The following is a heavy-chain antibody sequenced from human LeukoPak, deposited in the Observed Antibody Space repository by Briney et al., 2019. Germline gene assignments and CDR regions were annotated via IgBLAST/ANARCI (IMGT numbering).Heavy chain of an antibody. J-gene: IGHJ5*02. V-gene: IGHV3-23*01. Sequence: GGSLRLSCAVSGFTFSNYGMSWVRQAPRKGLEWVSSISGSGGSTYYAESAKGRFTISTDNSKNTLYLQMNSLRAEDTAVYYCTTGSPYCGDDCNWSDPWGQGTLVTVSS. CDR2: ISGSGGST. CDR1: GFTFSNYG. D-gene: IGHD2-21*02. CDR3: TTGSPYCGDDCNWSDP.